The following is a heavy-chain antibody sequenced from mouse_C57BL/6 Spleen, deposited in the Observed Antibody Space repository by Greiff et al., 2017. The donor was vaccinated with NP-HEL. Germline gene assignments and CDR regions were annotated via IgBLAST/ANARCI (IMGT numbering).Heavy chain of an antibody. CDR3: AREGANWDVGFAY. J-gene: IGHJ3*01. V-gene: IGHV1-7*01. CDR2: ITPSSGYT. CDR1: GYTFTSYW. Sequence: QVQLQQSGAELAKPGASVKLSCKASGYTFTSYWMHWVKQRPGQGLEWIGYITPSSGYTKYNQKFKDKATLTADKSSSTAYMQLSSLTYEDSAVDYCAREGANWDVGFAYWGQGTLVTVSA. D-gene: IGHD4-1*01.